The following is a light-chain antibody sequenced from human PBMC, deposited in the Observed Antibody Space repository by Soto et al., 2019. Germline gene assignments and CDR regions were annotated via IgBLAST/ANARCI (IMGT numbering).Light chain of an antibody. V-gene: IGKV1-5*03. CDR2: KAS. Sequence: DILMIQSPSTLSASVGDRVSITCRATQSIDIWLAWYQQKPGKAPKVLIYKASILDSGVPARFSGSGSGTEFTLTISSLQPEDFATYYCQQYKSYPRTFGQGTKVEIK. CDR3: QQYKSYPRT. CDR1: QSIDIW. J-gene: IGKJ1*01.